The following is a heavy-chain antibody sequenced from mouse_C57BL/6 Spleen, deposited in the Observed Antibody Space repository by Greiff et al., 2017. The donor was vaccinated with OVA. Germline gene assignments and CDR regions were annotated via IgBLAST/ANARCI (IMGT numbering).Heavy chain of an antibody. V-gene: IGHV1-42*01. J-gene: IGHJ4*01. Sequence: EVQLQQSGPELVKPGASVKISCKASGYSFTGYYMNWVKQSPEKSLEWIGEINPSTGGTTYNQKFKAKATLTVDKSSSTAYMQLKSLTSEDSAVYYCARNDITTVVATSSYYAMDYWGQGTSVTVSS. CDR2: INPSTGGT. CDR3: ARNDITTVVATSSYYAMDY. CDR1: GYSFTGYY. D-gene: IGHD1-1*01.